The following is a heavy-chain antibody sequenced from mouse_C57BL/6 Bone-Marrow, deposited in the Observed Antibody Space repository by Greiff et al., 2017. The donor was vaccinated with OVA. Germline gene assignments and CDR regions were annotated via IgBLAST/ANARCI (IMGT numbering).Heavy chain of an antibody. CDR2: FNSDGGST. Sequence: DVKLVESGGGLVQPGESLKLSCESNEYEFPSHDMSWVRKTPEKRLELVAAFNSDGGSTYYPDTMERRFIISRDNTKKTLYLQMRSLRSEDTALYYCARPSSTMITKYAMDYWGQGTSVTVSS. J-gene: IGHJ4*01. V-gene: IGHV5-2*01. CDR3: ARPSSTMITKYAMDY. D-gene: IGHD2-4*01. CDR1: EYEFPSHD.